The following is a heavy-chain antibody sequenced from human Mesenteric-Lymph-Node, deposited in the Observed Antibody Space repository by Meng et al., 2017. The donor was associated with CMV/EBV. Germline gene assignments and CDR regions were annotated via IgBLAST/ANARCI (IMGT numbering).Heavy chain of an antibody. D-gene: IGHD3-10*01. J-gene: IGHJ4*02. Sequence: LSLTCAASGFTFSSYGMHWVRQAPGKGLEWVAFIRYDGSNKYYADSVKGRFTISRDNSKNTLYLQMNSLRAEDTAVYYCAKDRTMRYWGQGTLVTSPQ. CDR1: GFTFSSYG. CDR3: AKDRTMRY. CDR2: IRYDGSNK. V-gene: IGHV3-30*02.